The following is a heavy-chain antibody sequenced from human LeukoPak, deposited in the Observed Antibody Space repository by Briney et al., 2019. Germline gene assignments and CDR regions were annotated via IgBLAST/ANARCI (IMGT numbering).Heavy chain of an antibody. D-gene: IGHD3-10*01. CDR3: AAEGSGDY. CDR1: GFTFSSYS. CDR2: INPDGSEK. V-gene: IGHV3-7*01. J-gene: IGHJ4*02. Sequence: GGSLRLSCAASGFTFSSYSMNWVRQAPGKGLEWVATINPDGSEKHYVDSVKGRFSISRDNAEKSLSLQMNSLRVEDTAVYYCAAEGSGDYWGQGTLVIVSS.